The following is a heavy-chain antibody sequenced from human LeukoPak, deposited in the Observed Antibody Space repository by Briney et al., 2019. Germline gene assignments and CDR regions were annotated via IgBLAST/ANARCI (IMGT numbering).Heavy chain of an antibody. Sequence: ASVKVSCKASGYTFTGYYMHWVRQAPGQGLEWMGWINPNSGGTNYAQKFQGRVTMTRDTSISTTYMDLSSLRSDDTAVYYCARGDYYDSSGYPDYWGQGTLVTVSS. CDR3: ARGDYYDSSGYPDY. CDR2: INPNSGGT. J-gene: IGHJ4*02. V-gene: IGHV1-2*02. CDR1: GYTFTGYY. D-gene: IGHD3-22*01.